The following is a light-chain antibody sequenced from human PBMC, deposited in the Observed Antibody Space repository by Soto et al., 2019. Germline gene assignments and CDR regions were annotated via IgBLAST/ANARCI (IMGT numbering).Light chain of an antibody. CDR3: QQRSNWPRT. V-gene: IGKV3-11*01. CDR1: QSVSSY. CDR2: DVS. Sequence: EIVLTQSPATLSLSPGDTATLSCRASQSVSSYLAWYQQKPSQAPRLLIYDVSNRATGIPARFSGSGSGTDFTLTIGSLEPEDFAVYYCQQRSNWPRTFGQGTKVEIK. J-gene: IGKJ2*01.